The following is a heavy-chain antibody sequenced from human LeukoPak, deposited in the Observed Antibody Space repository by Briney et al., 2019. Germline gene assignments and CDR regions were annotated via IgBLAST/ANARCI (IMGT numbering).Heavy chain of an antibody. CDR2: ISGSGGST. Sequence: GVSLRLSCAVSGITLSNYGMSWVRQAPGKGLEWVSAISGSGGSTYYADSVKGRFTISRDNSKNTLYLQMNSLRAEDTAVYYCAKDGMGGYRKYYFDYWGQGTLVTVSS. J-gene: IGHJ4*02. V-gene: IGHV3-23*01. D-gene: IGHD5-18*01. CDR3: AKDGMGGYRKYYFDY. CDR1: GITLSNYG.